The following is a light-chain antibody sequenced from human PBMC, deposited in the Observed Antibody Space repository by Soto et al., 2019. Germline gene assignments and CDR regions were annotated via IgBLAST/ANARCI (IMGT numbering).Light chain of an antibody. CDR2: WAS. Sequence: DIVMTQSPDSLAVSLGERATINCGSSQSILYSSNNKNYLAWYQQKPGQPPKLLIYWASTRESGVPDRFSGSGSGTDFTLTICSLQAEDVAVYYCQQYYSTPYTFGQGTKLEIK. CDR3: QQYYSTPYT. V-gene: IGKV4-1*01. J-gene: IGKJ2*01. CDR1: QSILYSSNNKNY.